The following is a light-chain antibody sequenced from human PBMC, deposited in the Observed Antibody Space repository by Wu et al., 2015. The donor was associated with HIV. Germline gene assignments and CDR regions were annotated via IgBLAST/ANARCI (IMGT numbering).Light chain of an antibody. CDR1: QSVSSN. V-gene: IGKV3-20*01. J-gene: IGKJ1*01. CDR3: QQYGGSPPT. CDR2: GAS. Sequence: EIVLTQSPATLSVSPGQRVSLSCRASQSVSSNLAWYQQKPGQAPRLLIYGASSRATGIPDRFSGSGSGTDFTLTISRLEPEDLAVFYCQQYGGSPPTFGQGTKVEIK.